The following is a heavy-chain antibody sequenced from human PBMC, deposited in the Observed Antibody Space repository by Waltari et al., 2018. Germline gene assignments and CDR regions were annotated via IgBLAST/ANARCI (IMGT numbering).Heavy chain of an antibody. D-gene: IGHD3-22*01. J-gene: IGHJ4*02. V-gene: IGHV3-48*03. Sequence: EVQLVESGGGLVQPGGSLRLSRAASGFTLRSYEMIWVRQAPGKGLEWVSYISSSGSTIYYADSVKGRFTISRDNAKNSLYLQMNSLRAEDTAVYYCARCIVIDYFDYWGQGTLVTVSS. CDR2: ISSSGSTI. CDR1: GFTLRSYE. CDR3: ARCIVIDYFDY.